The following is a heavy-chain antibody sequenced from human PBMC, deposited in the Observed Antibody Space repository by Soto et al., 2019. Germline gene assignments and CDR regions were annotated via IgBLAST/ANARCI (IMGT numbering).Heavy chain of an antibody. V-gene: IGHV1-18*01. CDR2: ISAYNGNT. J-gene: IGHJ4*02. D-gene: IGHD4-17*01. CDR1: GYTFTIYG. CDR3: ARGADGDYPTDY. Sequence: ASVKVACKASGYTFTIYGISWVLQAPGQGLEWMGWISAYNGNTNYAQKLQGRVTMTTDTSTSTAYMELRSLRSDDTAVYYCARGADGDYPTDYWGQGTLVTVSS.